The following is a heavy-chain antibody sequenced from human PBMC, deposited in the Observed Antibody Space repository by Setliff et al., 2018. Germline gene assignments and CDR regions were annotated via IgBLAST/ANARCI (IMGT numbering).Heavy chain of an antibody. V-gene: IGHV4-61*09. Sequence: SSETLSLTCSVSGASITSGGFYWTWIRQPAGKGLEWIGHISPSGSTTYNHSVKSRVTISLDTSKNHFSLKLDSVTAADTALYYCARSPSSGAYWNPRPFYSDYWARVTLVTVSS. J-gene: IGHJ4*02. CDR3: ARSPSSGAYWNPRPFYSDY. CDR1: GASITSGGFY. CDR2: ISPSGST. D-gene: IGHD1-26*01.